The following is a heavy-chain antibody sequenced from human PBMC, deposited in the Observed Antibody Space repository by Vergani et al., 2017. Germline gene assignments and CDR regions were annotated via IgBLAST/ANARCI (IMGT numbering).Heavy chain of an antibody. V-gene: IGHV3-74*01. J-gene: IGHJ6*02. CDR3: ARVSLIKRSSPISAYGTYHYHGMDV. D-gene: IGHD1-14*01. CDR1: GFIFSNYW. CDR2: IQSDGSST. Sequence: EIQLVESGGGLVQPGGSLRLSCAASGFIFSNYWMHWVRQAPGKGLVWVSHIQSDGSSTHYADSVQGRFTISRDNAKNTLYLQMNSLRVEDTAVYFCARVSLIKRSSPISAYGTYHYHGMDVWGQGSTVTVSS.